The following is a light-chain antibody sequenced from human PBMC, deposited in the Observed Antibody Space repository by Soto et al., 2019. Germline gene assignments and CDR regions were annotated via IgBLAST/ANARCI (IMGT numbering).Light chain of an antibody. Sequence: EIVLTQSPGTLSLSPGEIATLSCRASQSVSSSYLAWYQQKPGQAPKVLIYRASSRATGIPDRFSGSGSGTDFTLTISRLEPEDFAVYYCQQYGSSPLTFGGGTKVDI. CDR3: QQYGSSPLT. J-gene: IGKJ4*01. CDR1: QSVSSSY. V-gene: IGKV3-20*01. CDR2: RAS.